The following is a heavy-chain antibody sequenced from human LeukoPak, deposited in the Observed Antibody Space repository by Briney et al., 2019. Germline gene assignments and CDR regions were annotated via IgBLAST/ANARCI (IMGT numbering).Heavy chain of an antibody. D-gene: IGHD3-22*01. J-gene: IGHJ4*02. CDR3: ARDQEASSGYRFDY. V-gene: IGHV3-7*01. CDR2: IKQDRSEK. CDR1: GFTFSNYL. Sequence: GGSLRLSCAVSGFTFSNYLRSGVRQAPGKGLEWVANIKQDRSEKYYVDSVNGGLTISRDNAKKSLYVQINSLRAEDTAVYYCARDQEASSGYRFDYWGQGTLVTVSS.